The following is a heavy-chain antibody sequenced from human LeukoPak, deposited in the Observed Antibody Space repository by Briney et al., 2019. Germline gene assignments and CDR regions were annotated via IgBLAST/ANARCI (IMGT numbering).Heavy chain of an antibody. J-gene: IGHJ4*02. CDR3: ARFCSSTSCEGY. CDR1: GFTFSSWS. CDR2: IGSTDTTV. V-gene: IGHV3-48*01. Sequence: AGESLRLSCVASGFTFSSWSMNWGRQAPGKGLEWVAHIGSTDTTVYYADSVKGRFTISRDNAKNSLYLQMNSLRAEDTAFYYCARFCSSTSCEGYWGQGTLVTVSS. D-gene: IGHD2-2*01.